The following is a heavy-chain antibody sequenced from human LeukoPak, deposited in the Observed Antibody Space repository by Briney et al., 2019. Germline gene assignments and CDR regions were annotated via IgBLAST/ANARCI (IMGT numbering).Heavy chain of an antibody. CDR2: IYTSGST. CDR1: GGSISSYY. J-gene: IGHJ6*03. V-gene: IGHV4-4*09. CDR3: ARHVSGPYPDYYYYMDV. Sequence: SETLSLTCTVSGGSISSYYWSWIRQPPGKGLEWIGYIYTSGSTNYNPSLKSRVTISVDTSKNQFSLKLSSVTAADTAVYYCARHVSGPYPDYYYYMDVWGKGTTVTVSS. D-gene: IGHD3-3*01.